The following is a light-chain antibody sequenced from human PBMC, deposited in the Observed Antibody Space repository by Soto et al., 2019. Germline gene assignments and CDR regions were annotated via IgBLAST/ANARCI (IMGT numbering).Light chain of an antibody. CDR1: QGISSY. J-gene: IGKJ4*01. CDR3: QQLNSYPLT. CDR2: AAS. Sequence: DIQLTQSPSFLSASVGDRVTITCRASQGISSYLAWYQQKPGKAPKLLIYAASTLQSGVPSRFSGCGSGTEFPLTISSLQPEDFATYYFQQLNSYPLTFGGGTKVEIK. V-gene: IGKV1-9*01.